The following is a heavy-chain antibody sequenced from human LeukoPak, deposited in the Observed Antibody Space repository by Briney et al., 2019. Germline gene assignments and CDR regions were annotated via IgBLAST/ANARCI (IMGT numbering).Heavy chain of an antibody. D-gene: IGHD4-17*01. CDR3: TRHITVTTERKNAFDI. J-gene: IGHJ3*02. V-gene: IGHV3-73*01. CDR2: IRSKANSYAT. CDR1: GFTFSGSA. Sequence: GGSLRLSCAASGFTFSGSAMHWVRQASGKGLEWVGRIRSKANSYATAYAASVKGRFTISRDDSKNTAYLQMNSLKTEDTAVYYCTRHITVTTERKNAFDIWGQGTMVTVSS.